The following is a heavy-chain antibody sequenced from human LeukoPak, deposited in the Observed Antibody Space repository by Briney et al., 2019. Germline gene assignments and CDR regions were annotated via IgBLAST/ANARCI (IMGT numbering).Heavy chain of an antibody. Sequence: SETLSLTCTVSGGPISSYYWSWIRQPAGKGLEWIGRIYTRGSANYNPSLKSRVTMSVDMSKNQFSLKLSSVTAADTAVYYCARVIPAAIEVHAFDIWGQGTMVTVSS. CDR3: ARVIPAAIEVHAFDI. CDR1: GGPISSYY. J-gene: IGHJ3*02. V-gene: IGHV4-4*07. D-gene: IGHD2-2*02. CDR2: IYTRGSA.